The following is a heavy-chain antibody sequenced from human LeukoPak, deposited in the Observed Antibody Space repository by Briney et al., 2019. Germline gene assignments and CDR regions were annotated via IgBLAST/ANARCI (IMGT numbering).Heavy chain of an antibody. CDR3: AKVYYYDSSGYYYESKLLFDY. CDR1: GFTFSSYG. Sequence: GGSLRLSCAASGFTFSSYGMHWVRQAPGKGLEWVAFIRYDGSNKYYADSVKGRFTISRDNSKNTLYLQMNSLRAEDTAVYYCAKVYYYDSSGYYYESKLLFDYWGQGTLVTVSS. CDR2: IRYDGSNK. V-gene: IGHV3-30*02. D-gene: IGHD3-22*01. J-gene: IGHJ4*02.